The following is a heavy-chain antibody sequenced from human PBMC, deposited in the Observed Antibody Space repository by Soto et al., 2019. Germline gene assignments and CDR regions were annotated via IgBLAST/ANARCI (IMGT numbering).Heavy chain of an antibody. J-gene: IGHJ4*02. CDR1: GDSITSDTW. D-gene: IGHD5-12*01. CDR2: IYHSGRT. CDR3: TANGYYSLDY. Sequence: QVQLQESGPGLVKPSGTLSLTCSVSGDSITSDTWWSWVRQSPGKGLEWIGEIYHSGRTHYNPSLKSRVIISVATSKNDFSLTLSSVTAADTAVDYCTANGYYSLDYWGQGSLVTVSS. V-gene: IGHV4-4*02.